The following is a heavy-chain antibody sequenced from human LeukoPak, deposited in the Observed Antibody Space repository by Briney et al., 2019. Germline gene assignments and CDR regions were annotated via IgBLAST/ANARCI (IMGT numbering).Heavy chain of an antibody. Sequence: GGSLRLSCAASGFTFRSYAMSCVCHAPGKGLERVSPISVSVGSTYSADSLRGRFTISRDNTKNTLYLQMNSLRAEDTAVYYCAKERGFKHRPFDYWGQGDLVTASS. J-gene: IGHJ4*02. CDR1: GFTFRSYA. V-gene: IGHV3-23*01. CDR2: ISVSVGST. D-gene: IGHD3-10*01. CDR3: AKERGFKHRPFDY.